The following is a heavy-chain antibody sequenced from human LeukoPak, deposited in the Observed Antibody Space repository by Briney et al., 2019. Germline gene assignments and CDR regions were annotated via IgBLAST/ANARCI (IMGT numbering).Heavy chain of an antibody. Sequence: PSETLSLTCTVSGGSISSSSYYWGWIRQPPGKGLEWIGTIYYSGSTYYNPSLKSRVTISVDTSKNQFSLKLSSVTAADTAVYYCARGLYHGYWGQGTLVTVSS. CDR2: IYYSGST. V-gene: IGHV4-39*01. J-gene: IGHJ4*02. D-gene: IGHD2-2*01. CDR3: ARGLYHGY. CDR1: GGSISSSSYY.